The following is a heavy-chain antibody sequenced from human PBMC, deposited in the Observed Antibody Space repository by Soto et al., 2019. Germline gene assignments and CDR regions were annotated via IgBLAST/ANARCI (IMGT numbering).Heavy chain of an antibody. D-gene: IGHD6-13*01. CDR2: IDPSDSYT. V-gene: IGHV5-10-1*01. CDR3: ARIGIAPAGNPGP. CDR1: GYSFTTCW. Sequence: PGESLKISCKGSGYSFTTCWISWVRQMPGKGLEWMGRIDPSDSYTNYSPSFQGHVTISADKSISTAYLQWSSLKASDTAMYYCARIGIAPAGNPGPRGQRPLVIVSS. J-gene: IGHJ1*01.